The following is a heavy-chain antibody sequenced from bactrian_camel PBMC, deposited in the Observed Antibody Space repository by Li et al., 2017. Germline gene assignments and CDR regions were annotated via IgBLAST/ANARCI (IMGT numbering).Heavy chain of an antibody. CDR3: AADCATGIPAGPVPRQPQRRY. Sequence: HVQLVESGGGLVQPGESLRLSCVASGITFSRHDMSWVRQAPGKEVEWVAGITSLPSLFRAASYADSVKGRFAISSDKSRNTLDLQMNDLNIDDTGVYYCAADCATGIPAGPVPRQPQRRYWGQGTQVTV. CDR2: ITSLPSLFRAA. V-gene: IGHV3S6*01. D-gene: IGHD4*01. CDR1: GITFSRHD. J-gene: IGHJ4*01.